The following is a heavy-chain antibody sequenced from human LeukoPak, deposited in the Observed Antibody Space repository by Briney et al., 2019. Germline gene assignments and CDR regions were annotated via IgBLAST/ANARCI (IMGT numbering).Heavy chain of an antibody. Sequence: GGSLRLSCAASGFTLTRYWMHWVRQAPGKGLVWVSRVNPDESSTTYGDSVKGRFTSSRENAKNTLYLQMNSLRVEDTSVYYCARGGSYGDYWGQGILVTVSS. CDR1: GFTLTRYW. V-gene: IGHV3-74*01. J-gene: IGHJ4*02. CDR2: VNPDESST. D-gene: IGHD3-16*01. CDR3: ARGGSYGDY.